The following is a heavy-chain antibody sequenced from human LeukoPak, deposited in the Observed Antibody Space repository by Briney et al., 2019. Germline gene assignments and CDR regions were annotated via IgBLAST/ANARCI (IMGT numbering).Heavy chain of an antibody. CDR1: GFTFSSYA. D-gene: IGHD3-3*01. CDR2: ISGSGGST. J-gene: IGHJ3*02. V-gene: IGHV3-23*01. CDR3: AKDLVTIFGVVIRHHDAFDI. Sequence: GGSLRLSCAASGFTFSSYAMSWVRQAPGKGLEWVSAISGSGGSTYYADSVKGRFTISRDNSKNTLYLQMNSLRAEDTAVYYCAKDLVTIFGVVIRHHDAFDIWGQGTMVTVSS.